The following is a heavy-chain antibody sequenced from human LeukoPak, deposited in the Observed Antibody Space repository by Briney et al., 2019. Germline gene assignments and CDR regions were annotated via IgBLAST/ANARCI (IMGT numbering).Heavy chain of an antibody. D-gene: IGHD3-22*01. V-gene: IGHV4-39*01. CDR3: ARHYYYNSSGYPQY. Sequence: PSETLSLTCTVSGGSISSSSYYWGWIRQPPGKGLEWIGSIYYSGSTYYNPSLKSRVTISVDTSKNQFSLKLSSVTAADTAVYYCARHYYYNSSGYPQYWGQGTLVTVSS. CDR2: IYYSGST. J-gene: IGHJ4*02. CDR1: GGSISSSSYY.